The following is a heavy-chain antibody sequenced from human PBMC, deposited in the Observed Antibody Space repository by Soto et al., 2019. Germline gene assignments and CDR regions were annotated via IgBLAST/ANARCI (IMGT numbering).Heavy chain of an antibody. CDR3: AHSFYGEGTLT. V-gene: IGHV2-5*02. Sequence: QITLKETGPALVKPTETLTLTCTFSGFSLTTGKVAVVWIRQPPGKALEWLGLVYCDDDKRYNPSLKTRLSITTDTSKNQVVLIMTNVDPLDTATYFCAHSFYGEGTLTWGQGTLVAVSS. CDR1: GFSLTTGKVA. D-gene: IGHD4-17*01. J-gene: IGHJ5*02. CDR2: VYCDDDK.